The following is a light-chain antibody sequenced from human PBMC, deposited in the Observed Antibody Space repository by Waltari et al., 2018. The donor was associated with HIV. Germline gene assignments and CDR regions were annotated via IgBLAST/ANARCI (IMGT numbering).Light chain of an antibody. CDR1: QSLLHTNGHNY. CDR3: MQALQTPRT. Sequence: EIVMTQSPFSLPVTPGEQASISCRSNQSLLHTNGHNYLDWYFQKPGHSPQVLIYMTSNRASGVPDRFSGTGSGSDFALKISRVEAEDVGTYYCMQALQTPRTFGQGTKVEIK. CDR2: MTS. J-gene: IGKJ1*01. V-gene: IGKV2-28*01.